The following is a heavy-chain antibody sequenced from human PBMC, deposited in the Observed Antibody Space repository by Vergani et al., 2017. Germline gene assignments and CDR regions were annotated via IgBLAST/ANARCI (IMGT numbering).Heavy chain of an antibody. J-gene: IGHJ4*02. Sequence: VQLLASGGGLVQPGGSLRLSCATSGFTLSNCDMQWIRQGPGKGLEFVAFIQFDGSNQYYADSVKGRFTLSRDFSKNTLYLQMNSLRTDDTATYYCAKHFRGWGIDYWGQGTQVIVSS. V-gene: IGHV3-30*02. CDR3: AKHFRGWGIDY. D-gene: IGHD3-16*01. CDR1: GFTLSNCD. CDR2: IQFDGSNQ.